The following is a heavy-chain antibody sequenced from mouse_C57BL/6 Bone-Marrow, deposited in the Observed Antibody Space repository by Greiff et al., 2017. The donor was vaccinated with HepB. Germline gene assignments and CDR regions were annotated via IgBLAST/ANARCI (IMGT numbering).Heavy chain of an antibody. CDR2: ISNGGGST. V-gene: IGHV5-12*01. J-gene: IGHJ4*01. CDR1: GFTFSDYY. D-gene: IGHD2-4*01. Sequence: EVKVEESGGGLVQPGGSLKLSCAASGFTFSDYYMYWVRQTPEKRLEWVAYISNGGGSTYYPDTVKGRFTISRDNAKNTLYLQMSRLKSEDTAMYYCARQDYPFYAMDYWGQGTSVTVSS. CDR3: ARQDYPFYAMDY.